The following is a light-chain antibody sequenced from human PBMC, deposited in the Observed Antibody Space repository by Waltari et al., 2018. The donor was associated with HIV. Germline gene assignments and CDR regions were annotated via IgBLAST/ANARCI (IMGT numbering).Light chain of an antibody. CDR2: LAS. V-gene: IGKV2-28*01. CDR1: QSLLQNNGYNY. J-gene: IGKJ3*01. Sequence: DIVLTQSPLSLPVTPGEPASISCRASQSLLQNNGYNYFVWYLQRPGQSPQLLIYLASHRASGVPERFSGSGSGTNFTLKISRVEAEDVVIYFCLQLLHTPRLSFGPGTKLDI. CDR3: LQLLHTPRLS.